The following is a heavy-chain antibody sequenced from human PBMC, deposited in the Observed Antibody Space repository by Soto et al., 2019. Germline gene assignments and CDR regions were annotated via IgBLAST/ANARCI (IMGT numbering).Heavy chain of an antibody. CDR1: GFSLSTSGVG. V-gene: IGHV2-5*02. J-gene: IGHJ5*02. CDR3: AHRLDGDYPYNWFDP. Sequence: QITLKESGPPLVKPTQTLTLTCTFSGFSLSTSGVGVGWIRQPPGKALEWLALIYWDDDKRYSPSLKSRLTITKDTSKSQVVLTMTNMDPVDTATYYCAHRLDGDYPYNWFDPWGQGTLVTVSS. CDR2: IYWDDDK. D-gene: IGHD4-17*01.